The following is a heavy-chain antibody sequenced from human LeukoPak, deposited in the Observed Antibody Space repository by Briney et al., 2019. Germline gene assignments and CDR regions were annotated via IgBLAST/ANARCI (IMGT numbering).Heavy chain of an antibody. V-gene: IGHV3-64*01. D-gene: IGHD5-18*01. CDR2: ISSNGGGT. CDR1: GFTFSSFA. J-gene: IGHJ4*02. Sequence: GGSLRLSCAASGFTFSSFAMSWVRQAPGKGLEYVSAISSNGGGTYYANSVKGRFTISRDNSKNTLYLQVGSLRVEDMGMYYCARITEGYSYGGYFDYWGQGTLVTVSS. CDR3: ARITEGYSYGGYFDY.